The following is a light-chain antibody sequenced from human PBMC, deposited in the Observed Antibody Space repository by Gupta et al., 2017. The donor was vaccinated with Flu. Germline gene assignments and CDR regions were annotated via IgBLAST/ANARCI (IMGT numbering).Light chain of an antibody. Sequence: VTISCSGRSSNIGSNSVNCYHQLPGTAPNLLIYINNQRPSGVPARCSGSNSGASASLAISGLQSEDEADYYCAAWDDSLDSRLVIGGGTKLTVL. CDR2: INN. CDR3: AAWDDSLDSRLV. J-gene: IGLJ2*01. CDR1: SSNIGSNS. V-gene: IGLV1-44*01.